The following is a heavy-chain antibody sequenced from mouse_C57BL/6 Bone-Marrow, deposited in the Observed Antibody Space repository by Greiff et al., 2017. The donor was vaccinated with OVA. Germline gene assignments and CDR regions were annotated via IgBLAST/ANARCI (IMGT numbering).Heavy chain of an antibody. CDR1: GFTFSDYG. V-gene: IGHV5-17*01. D-gene: IGHD1-1*01. CDR3: ARGGNYYGSSRDYFDY. CDR2: ISSGSSTI. Sequence: EVQVVESGGGLVKPGGSLKLSCAASGFTFSDYGMHWVRQAPEKGLEWVAYISSGSSTIYYADTVKGRFTISRDNAKNTLFLQMTSLRSEDTAMYYCARGGNYYGSSRDYFDYWGQGTTLTVSS. J-gene: IGHJ2*01.